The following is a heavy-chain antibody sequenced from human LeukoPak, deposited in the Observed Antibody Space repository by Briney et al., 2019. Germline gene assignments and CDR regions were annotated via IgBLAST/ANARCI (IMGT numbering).Heavy chain of an antibody. V-gene: IGHV3-30*03. CDR3: ARATEGLDY. CDR1: GFTFSSYG. CDR2: ISYDGSNK. Sequence: GRSLRLSCGASGFTFSSYGMHWVRQAPGKGLEWVAVISYDGSNKYYADSVKGRFTISRDNSKNTLYLQMNSLRAEDTAVYYCARATEGLDYWGQGTLVTVSS. J-gene: IGHJ4*02.